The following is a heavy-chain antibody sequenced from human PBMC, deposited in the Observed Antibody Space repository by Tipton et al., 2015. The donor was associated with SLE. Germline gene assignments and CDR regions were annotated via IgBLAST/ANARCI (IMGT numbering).Heavy chain of an antibody. D-gene: IGHD3-10*01. CDR2: IRYDGSNK. J-gene: IGHJ4*02. Sequence: SLRLSCAASGFTFSSYGMHWVRQAPGKGLEWVAFIRYDGSNKYYADSVKGRFTISRDNSKNTLYLQMNSLRADDTAVYFCARGFRADSEDLDSEDLDFWGQGTLVTVSS. V-gene: IGHV3-30*02. CDR3: ARGFRADSEDLDSEDLDF. CDR1: GFTFSSYG.